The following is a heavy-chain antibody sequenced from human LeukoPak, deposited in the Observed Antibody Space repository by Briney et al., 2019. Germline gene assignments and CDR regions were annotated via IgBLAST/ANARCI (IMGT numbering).Heavy chain of an antibody. CDR2: IYPGDSDT. D-gene: IGHD6-13*01. V-gene: IGHV5-51*01. CDR1: GYSFTSYW. Sequence: GEPLKISCKAAGYSFTSYWICWGRQIPGKRLEWMGIIYPGDSDTRYSPSFQGQVTISADKSISTAYLQWSSLKASDTAMYYCARPPDDSSSPSDYWGQGTLVTVSS. CDR3: ARPPDDSSSPSDY. J-gene: IGHJ4*02.